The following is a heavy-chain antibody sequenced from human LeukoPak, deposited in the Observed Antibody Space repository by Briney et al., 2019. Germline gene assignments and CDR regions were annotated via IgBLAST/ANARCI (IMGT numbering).Heavy chain of an antibody. V-gene: IGHV4-61*01. CDR1: GGSVSSGSYH. D-gene: IGHD3/OR15-3a*01. Sequence: SETLSLTCTVSGGSVSSGSYHWSWIRQPPGKGLEWIGYIYYSGSTNYNPSLKSRVTISIDTSKNQFSPKLSSVTAADTAAYYCARGSPSRTGLYFDLWGRGTLVTVSS. J-gene: IGHJ2*01. CDR3: ARGSPSRTGLYFDL. CDR2: IYYSGST.